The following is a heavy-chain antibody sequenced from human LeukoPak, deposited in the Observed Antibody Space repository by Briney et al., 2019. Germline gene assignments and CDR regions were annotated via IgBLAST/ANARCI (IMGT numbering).Heavy chain of an antibody. CDR1: GYTFTSYD. J-gene: IGHJ4*02. V-gene: IGHV1-8*01. Sequence: GASVKVSCKASGYTFTSYDINWVRQATGQGVEWMGWMNPNSGNTGYAQKFQGRVTMTRNTSISTAYMELSSLRSEDTAVYYCARDIDILTGLDYWGQGTLVTVSS. D-gene: IGHD3-9*01. CDR3: ARDIDILTGLDY. CDR2: MNPNSGNT.